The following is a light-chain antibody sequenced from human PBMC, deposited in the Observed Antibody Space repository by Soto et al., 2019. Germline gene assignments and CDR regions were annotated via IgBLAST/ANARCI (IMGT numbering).Light chain of an antibody. CDR3: QQYGSSGT. V-gene: IGKV3-20*01. Sequence: EIVLTHSPGTLSLSPGEIATLSCGASQSVSNNYLAWYQQKPGQAPRLLIYGASNRATGIPDRFSGSGSGTDFTLTISRLEPEDFAVYYCQQYGSSGTFGHGTKVDIK. CDR2: GAS. J-gene: IGKJ1*01. CDR1: QSVSNNY.